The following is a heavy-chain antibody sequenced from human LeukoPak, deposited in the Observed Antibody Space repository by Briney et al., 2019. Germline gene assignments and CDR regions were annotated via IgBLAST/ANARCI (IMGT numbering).Heavy chain of an antibody. Sequence: GGSLRLSCAASGFTFSSYEMNWVRQAPGKGLEWVSYISSSGSTIYYADSVKGRFTISRDNAKNSLYLQMNSLRAEDTAVYYSARGDYDSSGYYMPFDYWGQGTLVTVSS. D-gene: IGHD3-22*01. V-gene: IGHV3-48*03. CDR1: GFTFSSYE. CDR2: ISSSGSTI. J-gene: IGHJ4*02. CDR3: ARGDYDSSGYYMPFDY.